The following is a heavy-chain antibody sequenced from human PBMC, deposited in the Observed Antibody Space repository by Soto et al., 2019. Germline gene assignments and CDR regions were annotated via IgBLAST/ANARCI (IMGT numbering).Heavy chain of an antibody. CDR3: AKSQETIQLWFPYYFDY. V-gene: IGHV3-23*01. J-gene: IGHJ4*02. D-gene: IGHD5-18*01. Sequence: GGSLRLSCAASGFTFSSYAMSWVRQAPGKGLEWVSAISGSGGSTYYADSVKGRFTISRDNSKNTLYLQMNSLRAEDTAVYYCAKSQETIQLWFPYYFDYWGQGTQVTVSS. CDR2: ISGSGGST. CDR1: GFTFSSYA.